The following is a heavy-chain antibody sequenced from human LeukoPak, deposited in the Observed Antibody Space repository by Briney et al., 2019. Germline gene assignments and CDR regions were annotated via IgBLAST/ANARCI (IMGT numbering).Heavy chain of an antibody. V-gene: IGHV3-49*04. CDR1: GFTFGDYA. Sequence: GGSLRLSCTASGFTFGDYAMCWVRQAPGKGLEWVGFIRSKAYGGTTEYAASVKGRFTISRDDSKSIAYLQMNSLKTEDTAVYYCVSTFRGDWPQPDYWGQGTLVTVSS. D-gene: IGHD2/OR15-2a*01. CDR2: IRSKAYGGTT. CDR3: VSTFRGDWPQPDY. J-gene: IGHJ4*02.